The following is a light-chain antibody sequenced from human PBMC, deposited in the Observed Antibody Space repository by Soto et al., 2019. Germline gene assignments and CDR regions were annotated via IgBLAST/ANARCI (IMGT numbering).Light chain of an antibody. Sequence: QSVVTQPPSVSAAPGQSVSISCSGTRYNIASARESWYKQLPGTAPKLLIYDTDKRPRGIEERFSGSKSGTSAILAITGLHTGDEADYYCGTWDSLLSGGMFGTGTKLTVL. CDR2: DTD. V-gene: IGLV1-51*01. J-gene: IGLJ3*02. CDR1: RYNIASAR. CDR3: GTWDSLLSGGM.